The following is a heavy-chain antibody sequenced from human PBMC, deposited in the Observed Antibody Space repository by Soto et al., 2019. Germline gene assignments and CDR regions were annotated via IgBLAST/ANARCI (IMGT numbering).Heavy chain of an antibody. J-gene: IGHJ4*02. D-gene: IGHD2-15*01. CDR1: GGSFSGYY. V-gene: IGHV4-34*01. CDR3: ARRYCSGGSCPRRYFDY. CDR2: INHSGST. Sequence: QVQLQQWGAGLLKPSETLSLTCAVYGGSFSGYYWSWIRQPPGKGLEWIGEINHSGSTNYNPSLKSRATISVDTSKNQFSLKLSSVPAADTAVYYCARRYCSGGSCPRRYFDYWGQGTLVTVSS.